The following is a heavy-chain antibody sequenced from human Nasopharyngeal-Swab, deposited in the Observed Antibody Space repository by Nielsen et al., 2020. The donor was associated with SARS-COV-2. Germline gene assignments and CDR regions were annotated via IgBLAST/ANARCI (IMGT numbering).Heavy chain of an antibody. D-gene: IGHD3-3*01. CDR3: AKDYHYDFGTNWFDP. Sequence: GGSLRLFCAASGFTFDDYAMHWVRQAPGKGLEWVSGISWNSGSIGYADSVKGRFTISRDNAKNSLYLQMNSLRAEDTALYYCAKDYHYDFGTNWFDPWGQGTLVTVSS. CDR2: ISWNSGSI. J-gene: IGHJ5*02. CDR1: GFTFDDYA. V-gene: IGHV3-9*01.